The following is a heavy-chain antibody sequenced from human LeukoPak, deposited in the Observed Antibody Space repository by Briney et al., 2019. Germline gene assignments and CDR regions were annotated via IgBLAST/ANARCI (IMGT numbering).Heavy chain of an antibody. CDR3: TRDHHYDSSGYSNY. J-gene: IGHJ4*02. Sequence: GGSLRLSCAASGFTFSDYYMSWIRQAPGKGLEWVSYISSSGSTIYYADSVKGRFTISRDNAKNSLYLQMNSLRAEDTAVYYCTRDHHYDSSGYSNYWGQGTLVTVSS. D-gene: IGHD3-22*01. CDR1: GFTFSDYY. CDR2: ISSSGSTI. V-gene: IGHV3-11*01.